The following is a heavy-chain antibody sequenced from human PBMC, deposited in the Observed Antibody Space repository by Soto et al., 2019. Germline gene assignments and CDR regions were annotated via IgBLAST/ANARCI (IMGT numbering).Heavy chain of an antibody. Sequence: QVQLLQSGSEVREPGPSVRDSCKASGDTFNNHLIAWVRQAPGQGLEWMGGIVPMYGTPHFAQKFQGRVSITADESKSTVYMELNGLGIDDTATFYCARCIQLDYLRGLDVWGQGTTVTVAS. CDR3: ARCIQLDYLRGLDV. J-gene: IGHJ6*02. CDR2: IVPMYGTP. V-gene: IGHV1-69*01. D-gene: IGHD3-16*01. CDR1: GDTFNNHL.